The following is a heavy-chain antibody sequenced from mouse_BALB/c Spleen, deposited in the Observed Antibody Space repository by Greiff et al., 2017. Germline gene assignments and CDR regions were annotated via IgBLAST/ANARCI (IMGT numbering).Heavy chain of an antibody. CDR3: AISYGNRPMDY. CDR1: GFTFSSFG. J-gene: IGHJ4*01. Sequence: DVMLVESGGGLVQPGGSRKLSCAASGFTFSSFGMHWVRQAPEKGLEWVAYISSGSSTNYYADTVKGRITISRDNPKNTLFLQMTRLRSEASAMYYCAISYGNRPMDYWGQGTSVTVSS. V-gene: IGHV5-17*02. D-gene: IGHD2-10*02. CDR2: ISSGSSTN.